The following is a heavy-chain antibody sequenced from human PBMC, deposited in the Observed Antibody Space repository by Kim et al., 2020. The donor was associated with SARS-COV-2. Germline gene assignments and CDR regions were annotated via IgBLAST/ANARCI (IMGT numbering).Heavy chain of an antibody. D-gene: IGHD5-12*01. Sequence: SETLSLTCTVSGGSISSYYWSWIRQPPGKGLEWIGYIYYSGSTNYNLSLKSRVTKSVDTSKNQFSLKLSSATAADTAVYYCAGYIGYSGYDFSGNFDYWGQGTLVTVSS. J-gene: IGHJ4*02. CDR3: AGYIGYSGYDFSGNFDY. CDR1: GGSISSYY. V-gene: IGHV4-59*08. CDR2: IYYSGST.